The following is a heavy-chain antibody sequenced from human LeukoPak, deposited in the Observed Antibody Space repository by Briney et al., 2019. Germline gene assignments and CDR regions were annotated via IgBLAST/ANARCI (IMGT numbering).Heavy chain of an antibody. CDR3: AHRTYYYDSSGHAFDY. J-gene: IGHJ4*02. CDR1: GFSLSTSGVG. D-gene: IGHD3-22*01. CDR2: IYWDDDK. V-gene: IGHV2-5*02. Sequence: SGPTLVNPTQTLTLTCTFSGFSLSTSGVGVGWIRQPPGKALEWLALIYWDDDKRYSPSLKSRLTIIKDTSKNQVVLTMTNMDPVDTATYYCAHRTYYYDSSGHAFDYWGQGTLVTVSS.